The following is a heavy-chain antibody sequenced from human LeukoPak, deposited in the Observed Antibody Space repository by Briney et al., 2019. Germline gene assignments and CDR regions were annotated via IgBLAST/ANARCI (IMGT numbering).Heavy chain of an antibody. V-gene: IGHV1-69*04. CDR3: ARDRKGESYYQYYYGMDV. CDR2: IIPILGIA. J-gene: IGHJ6*02. CDR1: GGTFSSYA. D-gene: IGHD1-26*01. Sequence: SVKVSCKASGGTFSSYAISWVRQAPGQGLEWMGRIIPILGIANYAQKFQGRVTITADKSTSTAYMELSSLRSEDTAVYYCARDRKGESYYQYYYGMDVWGQGTTVTVSS.